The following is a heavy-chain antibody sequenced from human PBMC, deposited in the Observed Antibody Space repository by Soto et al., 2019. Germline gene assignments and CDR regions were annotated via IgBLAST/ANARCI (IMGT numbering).Heavy chain of an antibody. CDR1: GVTMSYGGYS. V-gene: IGHV4-30-2*06. CDR3: SHGQIMGHYRSELDF. D-gene: IGHD3-16*01. CDR2: ISHLETT. J-gene: IGHJ4*02. Sequence: SETLSLTCSVSGVTMSYGGYSWSWIRQSPGKGLEWLGYISHLETTYYNPSFKSRLSSSIDKSKIQFSLEVRSVTVADTAVYFCSHGQIMGHYRSELDFWGPGTLVTVSS.